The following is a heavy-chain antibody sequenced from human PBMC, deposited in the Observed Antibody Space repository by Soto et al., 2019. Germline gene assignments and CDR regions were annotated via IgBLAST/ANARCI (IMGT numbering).Heavy chain of an antibody. D-gene: IGHD3-22*01. CDR1: GGSISSYY. V-gene: IGHV4-59*01. Sequence: SETLALTCTVSGGSISSYYWSWIRQPPGKGLEWIGYIYYSGSTNYNPSLKSRVTISVDTSKNQFSLKLRSVTAADTAVYYCAREEDSGYYYYDYWGQGTPVTVSS. J-gene: IGHJ4*02. CDR2: IYYSGST. CDR3: AREEDSGYYYYDY.